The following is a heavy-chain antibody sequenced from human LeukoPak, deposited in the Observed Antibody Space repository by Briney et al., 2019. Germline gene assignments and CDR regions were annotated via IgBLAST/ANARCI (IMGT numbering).Heavy chain of an antibody. CDR3: AMTTVGVLDY. CDR2: INHSGST. CDR1: GGSFSGYY. J-gene: IGHJ4*02. V-gene: IGHV4-34*01. D-gene: IGHD3-10*01. Sequence: SETLSLTCAVYGGSFSGYYWSWIRQPPGKGLEWIGEINHSGSTNYNPSLKSRVTISVDTSKNQFSLKLSSVTAADTAVYYCAMTTVGVLDYWGQGTLVTVSS.